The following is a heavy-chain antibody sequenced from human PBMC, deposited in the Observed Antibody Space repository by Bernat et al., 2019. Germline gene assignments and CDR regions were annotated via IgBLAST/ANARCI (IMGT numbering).Heavy chain of an antibody. D-gene: IGHD6-19*01. V-gene: IGHV3-30*01. Sequence: QMQLVESGGGVVQPGMSLRLSCAVSGLTFSNYIMHWVRQAPGKGLEWVAVISNDESIKIYADSVKGRFTISRDNPKNTLSLQMNRLRPEDTAVYYCAREGYSSGRAGVFDYWGQGTLVTVSS. CDR1: GLTFSNYI. CDR3: AREGYSSGRAGVFDY. J-gene: IGHJ4*02. CDR2: ISNDESIK.